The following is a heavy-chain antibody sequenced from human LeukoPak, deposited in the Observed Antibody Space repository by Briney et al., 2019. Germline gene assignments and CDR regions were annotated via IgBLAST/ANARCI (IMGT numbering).Heavy chain of an antibody. Sequence: ASVKVSCKASGYTFTGYYMHWVRQAPGQGLEWMGWINPNSGGTNYAQKFQGWVTMTRDTSISTAYMELSRLRSDDTAVYYCARVSDSGYSYGSKDYWGQGTLVTVSS. CDR2: INPNSGGT. CDR3: ARVSDSGYSYGSKDY. CDR1: GYTFTGYY. J-gene: IGHJ4*02. V-gene: IGHV1-2*04. D-gene: IGHD5-18*01.